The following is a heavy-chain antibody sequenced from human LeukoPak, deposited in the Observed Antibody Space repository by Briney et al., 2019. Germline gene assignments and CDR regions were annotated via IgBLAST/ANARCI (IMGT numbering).Heavy chain of an antibody. V-gene: IGHV3-7*01. CDR2: IKQDGSEK. CDR3: ARGWSGLGPSGQICDY. CDR1: GFTFSSYW. D-gene: IGHD3-3*01. Sequence: GGSLRLSSAASGFTFSSYWMSWVRQAPGKGLEWVANIKQDGSEKYYVDSVKGRFTISRDNAKNSLYLQMNSLRAEDTAVYYCARGWSGLGPSGQICDYWGQGTLVTVSS. J-gene: IGHJ4*02.